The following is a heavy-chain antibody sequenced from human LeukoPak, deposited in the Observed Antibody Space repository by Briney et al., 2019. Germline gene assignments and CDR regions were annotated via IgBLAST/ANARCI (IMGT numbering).Heavy chain of an antibody. CDR1: GFTFSSYS. J-gene: IGHJ4*02. CDR3: ATSPDSSGYFPQDY. Sequence: GGSLRLSCAASGFTFSSYSMNWVRQAPGKGLEWVSSISSSSSYIYYADSVKGRFTISRDNAKNSLYLEMNSLRAEDTAVYYCATSPDSSGYFPQDYWGQGTLVTFSS. V-gene: IGHV3-21*01. D-gene: IGHD3-22*01. CDR2: ISSSSSYI.